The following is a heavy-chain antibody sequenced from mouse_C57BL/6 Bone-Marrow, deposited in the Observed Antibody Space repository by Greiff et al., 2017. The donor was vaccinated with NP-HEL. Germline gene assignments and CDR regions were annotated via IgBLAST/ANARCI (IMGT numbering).Heavy chain of an antibody. Sequence: VQLVESGAELARPGASVKLSCKASGYTFTSYGISWVKQRTGQGLEWIGEIYPRSGNTYYNEKFKGKATLTADKSYSTAYMELRSLTAEDSSVYFCARSVYGSSYFDYWGQGTTLTVSS. J-gene: IGHJ2*01. CDR1: GYTFTSYG. CDR3: ARSVYGSSYFDY. CDR2: IYPRSGNT. V-gene: IGHV1-81*01. D-gene: IGHD1-1*01.